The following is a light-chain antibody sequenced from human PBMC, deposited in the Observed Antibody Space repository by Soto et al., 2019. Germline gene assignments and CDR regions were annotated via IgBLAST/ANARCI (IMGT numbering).Light chain of an antibody. CDR2: DAS. CDR3: QHFDNLPLS. V-gene: IGKV1-33*01. Sequence: DIQMTQSPSSLSASVGDRVTITCQASQDISNYLNWYQQKPGKAPKLLIYDASNLETGVPSRFSGSGSGTDFTFTITSLQPEDSATYYCQHFDNLPLSFGPGTKVHIK. J-gene: IGKJ3*01. CDR1: QDISNY.